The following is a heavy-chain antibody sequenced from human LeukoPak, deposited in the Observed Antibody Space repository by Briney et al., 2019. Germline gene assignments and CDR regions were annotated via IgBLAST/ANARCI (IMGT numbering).Heavy chain of an antibody. CDR2: ISSSGSTI. CDR1: GFTFSDYY. V-gene: IGHV3-11*01. Sequence: GGSLRLSCGASGFTFSDYYMTWIRQAPGKGLGWLSYISSSGSTIFYADSVKGRFSISRDNAKNSLYLQMNSLRAEDTAVYYCARVVYCSGGSCQIFAFDIWGQGTMVTVSS. J-gene: IGHJ3*02. D-gene: IGHD2-15*01. CDR3: ARVVYCSGGSCQIFAFDI.